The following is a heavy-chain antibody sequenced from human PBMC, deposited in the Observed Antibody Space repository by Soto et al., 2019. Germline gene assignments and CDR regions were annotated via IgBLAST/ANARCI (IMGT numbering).Heavy chain of an antibody. J-gene: IGHJ4*02. Sequence: EVQLVESGGGLVQPGGSLRLSCAASGFTFSDHYMDWVRQAPGKGLEWVGRSRNKANSYSQEYAASVKGRFTISRDESKNSLYLQMNSLKTEDTAVYYCARFSGSYTRGLDYWGQGTLVTVSS. CDR2: SRNKANSYSQ. CDR1: GFTFSDHY. V-gene: IGHV3-72*01. D-gene: IGHD1-26*01. CDR3: ARFSGSYTRGLDY.